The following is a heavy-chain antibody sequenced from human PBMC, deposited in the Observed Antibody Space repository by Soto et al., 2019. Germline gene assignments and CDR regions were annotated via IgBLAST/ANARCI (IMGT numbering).Heavy chain of an antibody. J-gene: IGHJ6*02. CDR3: ARDLWGYCGTDCYPLDV. CDR2: INPSGGST. CDR1: GYTFTNYY. Sequence: ASVKVSCKASGYTFTNYYIHWVRQAPGQGLEWMGIINPSGGSTSYAQNFQGRVTMTRDTSTSTVHMELSSLRSEDTAVYYCARDLWGYCGTDCYPLDVWGQGTTVTVSS. V-gene: IGHV1-46*01. D-gene: IGHD2-21*02.